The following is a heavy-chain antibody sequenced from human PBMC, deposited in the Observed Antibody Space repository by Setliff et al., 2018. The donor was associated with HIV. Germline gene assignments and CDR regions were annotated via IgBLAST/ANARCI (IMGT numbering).Heavy chain of an antibody. Sequence: GGSLRLSCEASGFTFSSYWMSWVRQAPGKGLEWVANINQDASKKYYVDSVKGRFTISRDNAKNSLSLQMNSLRVEDTAVYYCATLRDKSLPFWGQGTLVTVSS. CDR3: ATLRDKSLPF. CDR2: INQDASKK. CDR1: GFTFSSYW. D-gene: IGHD2-15*01. J-gene: IGHJ4*02. V-gene: IGHV3-7*03.